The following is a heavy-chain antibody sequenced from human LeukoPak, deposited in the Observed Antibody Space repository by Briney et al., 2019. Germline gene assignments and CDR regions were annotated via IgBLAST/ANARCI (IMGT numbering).Heavy chain of an antibody. CDR3: ARGSPLFDY. J-gene: IGHJ4*02. V-gene: IGHV4-30-4*01. Sequence: SETLSLTCTVSGGSLSSGDYYWSWIRQPPGKGLEWIGYIYYSGSTYYNPSLKSRVTISADTSKNQFSLKLSSVTAADTAVYYCARGSPLFDYWGQGTLVTVSS. CDR1: GGSLSSGDYY. CDR2: IYYSGST.